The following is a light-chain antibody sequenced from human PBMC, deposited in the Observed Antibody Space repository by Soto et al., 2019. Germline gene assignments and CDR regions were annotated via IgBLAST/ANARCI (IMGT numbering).Light chain of an antibody. V-gene: IGKV1-33*01. CDR1: QDINIY. CDR3: QQYDILPIT. Sequence: DIQMTHSPSSLSASVGDRVTITCQATQDINIYLNWYQQKPGKAPNLLIYDASNLEIGVPSRFSGSGSGTHFTFTISSLQTEDIGTYYCQQYDILPITFGRGTRLEIK. J-gene: IGKJ5*01. CDR2: DAS.